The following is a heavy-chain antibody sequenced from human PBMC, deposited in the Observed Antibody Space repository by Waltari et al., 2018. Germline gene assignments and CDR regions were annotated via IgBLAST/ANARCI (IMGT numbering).Heavy chain of an antibody. CDR2: IRPKAYGGTT. CDR1: GFSCGDYA. V-gene: IGHV3-49*04. CDR3: TKDFRAAFDI. D-gene: IGHD3-10*01. Sequence: EVQLVESGGGLVQPGRSLRLSCTGSGFSCGDYAMSWVRQAPGKGLEWVGFIRPKAYGGTTEHAASVKGRFIISRDDSKSIAYLQMNSLKTEDTAVYYCTKDFRAAFDIWGQGTMVTVSS. J-gene: IGHJ3*02.